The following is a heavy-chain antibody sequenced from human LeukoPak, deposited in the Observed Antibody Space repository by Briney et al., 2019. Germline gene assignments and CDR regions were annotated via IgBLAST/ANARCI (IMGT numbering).Heavy chain of an antibody. CDR1: GYTFTSYG. Sequence: ASVKVSCKASGYTFTSYGISWVRQAPGQGLEWMGWISAYNGNTNYAQKLQGRVTMTTDTSTSTAYMELRSLRSDDTAVYYCARERVYDSSGYYYNYWGQGTLVTVSS. J-gene: IGHJ4*02. D-gene: IGHD3-22*01. CDR2: ISAYNGNT. V-gene: IGHV1-18*01. CDR3: ARERVYDSSGYYYNY.